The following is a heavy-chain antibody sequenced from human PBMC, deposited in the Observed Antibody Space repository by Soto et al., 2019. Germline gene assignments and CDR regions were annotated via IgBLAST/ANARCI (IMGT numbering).Heavy chain of an antibody. CDR2: INQDGSVK. V-gene: IGHV3-7*03. CDR3: ARLTEAVTTFVY. CDR1: GFALSPYW. Sequence: GGSLRLSCEASGFALSPYWMSWVRQAPGKGLEWVASINQDGSVKHYVDSVRGRFTTSRDNAKNSLFLQMNSLSAEDTAVYYCARLTEAVTTFVYWGQGTPVTVSS. D-gene: IGHD1-1*01. J-gene: IGHJ4*02.